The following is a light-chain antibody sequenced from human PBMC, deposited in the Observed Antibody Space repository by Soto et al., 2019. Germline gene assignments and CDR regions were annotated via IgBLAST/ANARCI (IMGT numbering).Light chain of an antibody. CDR3: QQRSSWPIT. CDR1: QSVSSN. CDR2: GAS. Sequence: EIVMTPSPATLSVSPGERATLSCRASQSVSSNLAWYQQKPDQAPRLLIYGASTRATGIPARFSGSGSGTDFTLTINSLEPEDFAVYYCQQRSSWPITFGQGT. V-gene: IGKV3-15*01. J-gene: IGKJ5*01.